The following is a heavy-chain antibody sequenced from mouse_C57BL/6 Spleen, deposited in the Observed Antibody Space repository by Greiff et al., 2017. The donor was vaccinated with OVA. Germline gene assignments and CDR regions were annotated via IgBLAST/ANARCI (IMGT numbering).Heavy chain of an antibody. Sequence: EVHLVESGGGLVQPGGSLSLSCAASGFTFTDYYMSWVRQPPGKALEWLGFIRNKANGYTTEYSAYVKGRFTISRDNSQSILYLQMNALRAEDSANYYCERYSPYYGSIYFDYWGQGTTLTVSS. CDR3: ERYSPYYGSIYFDY. V-gene: IGHV7-3*01. J-gene: IGHJ2*01. CDR1: GFTFTDYY. CDR2: IRNKANGYTT. D-gene: IGHD1-1*01.